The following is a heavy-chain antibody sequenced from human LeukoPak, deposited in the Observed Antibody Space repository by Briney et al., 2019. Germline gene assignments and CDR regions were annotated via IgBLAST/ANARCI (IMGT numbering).Heavy chain of an antibody. Sequence: GGSLRLSCAASGFTFSSYWMSLVRQAPGKGLGWVANIKQDGSEKYYVDSVKGRFTISRDNAKNSLYLQMNSLRAEDTAVYYCAREGHYDYVWGSYRIDAFDIGGQGTMVTVSS. CDR1: GFTFSSYW. J-gene: IGHJ3*02. D-gene: IGHD3-16*02. CDR2: IKQDGSEK. CDR3: AREGHYDYVWGSYRIDAFDI. V-gene: IGHV3-7*01.